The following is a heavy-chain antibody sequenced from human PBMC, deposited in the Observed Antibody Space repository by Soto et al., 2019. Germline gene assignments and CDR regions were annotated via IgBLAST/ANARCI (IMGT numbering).Heavy chain of an antibody. D-gene: IGHD1-26*01. J-gene: IGHJ4*02. CDR1: GGSISSGGYY. Sequence: SETLSLTCTVSGGSISSGGYYWSWIRQHPGKGLEWIGYIYYSGSTYYNPSLKSRVTISVDTSKNQFSLKLSSVTAADTAVYYCARGASLAVDYWGQGTLVTVSS. V-gene: IGHV4-31*03. CDR2: IYYSGST. CDR3: ARGASLAVDY.